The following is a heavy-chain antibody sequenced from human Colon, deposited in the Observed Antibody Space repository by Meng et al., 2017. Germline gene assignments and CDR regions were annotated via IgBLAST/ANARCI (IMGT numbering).Heavy chain of an antibody. CDR2: IHYSGSR. J-gene: IGHJ4*02. CDR1: GGSVSSASYY. Sequence: QGQLQESGPGVVRPSGTLSLTCNVAGGSVSSASYYWSWIRQPPGKGLEWIGLIHYSGSRNYNPSLKSRVTMSVDTSKNQVSLRLTSVTAADTAVYYCARFYGSGTFEVHDYWGQGTLVTVSS. D-gene: IGHD3-10*01. CDR3: ARFYGSGTFEVHDY. V-gene: IGHV4-61*01.